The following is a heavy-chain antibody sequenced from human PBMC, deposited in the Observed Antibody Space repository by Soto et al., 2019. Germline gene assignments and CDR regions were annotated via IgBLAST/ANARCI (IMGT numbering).Heavy chain of an antibody. J-gene: IGHJ6*03. CDR2: IHHRGNT. CDR1: GGSFSDFH. V-gene: IGHV4-34*01. CDR3: ARTHYSMDV. Sequence: QVQLQQWGAGLLKPSETLSLTCAVYGGSFSDFHWSWIRQPPGKGLEWIGEIHHRGNTNYNPSLGSRVTMSVDTSQNQFSLKMTSVTAADTAVYYCARTHYSMDVWDKGTTVTVSS.